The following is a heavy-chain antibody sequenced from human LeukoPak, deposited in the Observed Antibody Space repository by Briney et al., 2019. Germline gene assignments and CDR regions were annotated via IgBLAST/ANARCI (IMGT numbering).Heavy chain of an antibody. V-gene: IGHV3-74*01. CDR2: INSDGSST. Sequence: PGGSLRLSCAASGFTFSSHWMHWVRQAPGKGLVWVSRINSDGSSTSYADSVEGRFTISRDNAKNTLYLQMNSLRAEDTAVYYCARVLTGTAPFDYWGQGTLVTVSS. J-gene: IGHJ4*02. D-gene: IGHD7-27*01. CDR3: ARVLTGTAPFDY. CDR1: GFTFSSHW.